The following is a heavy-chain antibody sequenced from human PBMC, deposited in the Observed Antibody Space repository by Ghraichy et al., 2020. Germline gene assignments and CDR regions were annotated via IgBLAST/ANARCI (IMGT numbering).Heavy chain of an antibody. J-gene: IGHJ3*02. Sequence: GGSLRLSCAASGFTFSSYWMSWVHQAPGKGLEWVANIKRDGSEKYYVDSVKGRFTVSRDNAKNSLYLQMNSLRAEDTAVYYCARDHKSMGGLIWGQGTMVTVSS. CDR1: GFTFSSYW. D-gene: IGHD2/OR15-2a*01. V-gene: IGHV3-7*01. CDR2: IKRDGSEK. CDR3: ARDHKSMGGLI.